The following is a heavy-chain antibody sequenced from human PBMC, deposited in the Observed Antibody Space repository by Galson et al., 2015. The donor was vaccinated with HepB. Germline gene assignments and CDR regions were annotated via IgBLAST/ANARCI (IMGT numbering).Heavy chain of an antibody. D-gene: IGHD3-22*01. CDR2: LDPSDSYS. CDR3: ARHDYYDTSGSCDAFDI. V-gene: IGHV5-10-1*01. CDR1: GYSFTSYW. J-gene: IGHJ3*02. Sequence: QSGAEVTKPGESLRISCKGSGYSFTSYWISWVRQMPGKGLEWMGRLDPSDSYSNYSPSFQGHVTISADKSSSTAYLQWSSLKASDTAMYYCARHDYYDTSGSCDAFDIWGRGTMVTVSS.